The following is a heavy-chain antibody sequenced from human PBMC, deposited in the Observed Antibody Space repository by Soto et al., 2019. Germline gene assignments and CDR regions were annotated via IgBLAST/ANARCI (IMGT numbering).Heavy chain of an antibody. J-gene: IGHJ6*02. V-gene: IGHV3-30*18. CDR3: AKDLIETTDIVVVPAAIRFDYYGMGV. D-gene: IGHD2-2*02. CDR2: ISYDGSNK. CDR1: VFTFSSYG. Sequence: PGWSLRLSCASSVFTFSSYGMHWVRQAPGKGLEWVAVISYDGSNKYYADSVKGRFTISRDNSKNTLYLQMNSLRAEDTAVYYCAKDLIETTDIVVVPAAIRFDYYGMGVWGQGTTVTVSS.